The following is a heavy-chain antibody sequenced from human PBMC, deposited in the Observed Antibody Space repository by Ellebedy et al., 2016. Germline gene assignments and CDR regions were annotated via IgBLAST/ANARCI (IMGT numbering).Heavy chain of an antibody. V-gene: IGHV4-34*01. CDR2: INHSGST. CDR3: ARGRDGGWYAFDY. J-gene: IGHJ4*02. CDR1: GGSFSGYY. Sequence: SETLSLTCAVYGGSFSGYYWSWIRQPPGKGLEWIGEINHSGSTNYNPSLKSRVTISVDTSKNQFSLKLSSVTAADTAVYYCARGRDGGWYAFDYWGQGTLVTVSS. D-gene: IGHD6-19*01.